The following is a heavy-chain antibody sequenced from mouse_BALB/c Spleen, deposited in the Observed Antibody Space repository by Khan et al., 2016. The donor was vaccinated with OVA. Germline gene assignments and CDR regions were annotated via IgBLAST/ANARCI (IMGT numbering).Heavy chain of an antibody. D-gene: IGHD1-1*01. CDR1: GFTFSTYG. V-gene: IGHV5-6*01. CDR3: TRLAYYYDSEGFAY. Sequence: EVELVESGGDLVKPGGSLKLSCAASGFTFSTYGMSWVRQAPDKRLEWVATVSTGGSYTYYPDSVQGRLTISRANAKNTLYLQMSGMMSEDTAMFYCTRLAYYYDSEGFAYWGQGTLVTVSA. CDR2: VSTGGSYT. J-gene: IGHJ3*01.